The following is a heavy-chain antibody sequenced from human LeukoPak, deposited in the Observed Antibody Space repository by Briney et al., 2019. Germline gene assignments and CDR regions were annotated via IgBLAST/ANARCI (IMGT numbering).Heavy chain of an antibody. CDR3: ASKPPPPGPDWYFDL. J-gene: IGHJ2*01. CDR2: IIPIFGTA. Sequence: GASVKVSCKASGGTFSSYAISWVRQAPGQGLEWMGGIIPIFGTANYAQKFQGRVTITTDESTSTAYMELSSLRSEDTAVYYCASKPPPPGPDWYFDLRGRGTLVTVSS. V-gene: IGHV1-69*05. CDR1: GGTFSSYA.